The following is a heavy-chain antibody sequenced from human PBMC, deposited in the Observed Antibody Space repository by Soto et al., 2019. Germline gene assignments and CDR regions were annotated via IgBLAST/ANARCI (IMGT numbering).Heavy chain of an antibody. CDR1: GGSISSGGYY. J-gene: IGHJ6*02. CDR3: ARDPLYYYDSSGYYFEDYYYYGMDV. V-gene: IGHV4-31*03. D-gene: IGHD3-22*01. CDR2: IYYSGST. Sequence: PSETLSLTRTVSGGSISSGGYYWSWIRQHPGKGLEWIGYIYYSGSTYYNPSLKSRVTISVDASKNQFSLKLSSVTAADTAVYYCARDPLYYYDSSGYYFEDYYYYGMDVWGQGTTVTVSS.